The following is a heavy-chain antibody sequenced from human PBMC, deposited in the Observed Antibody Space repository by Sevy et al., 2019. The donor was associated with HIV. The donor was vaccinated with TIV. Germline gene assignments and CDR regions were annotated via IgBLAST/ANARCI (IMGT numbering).Heavy chain of an antibody. CDR1: GFTFSTYP. CDR2: LGGSGGST. CDR3: AKGGYGGDYFDY. V-gene: IGHV3-23*01. J-gene: IGHJ4*02. D-gene: IGHD5-12*01. Sequence: GGSLRLSCAASGFTFSTYPMYWVRQAPGKGLEWVSGLGGSGGSTYYADSGKGRFTISRDNSKNTLYLQMNNLRAEDTALYYCAKGGYGGDYFDYWGQGTLVTVSS.